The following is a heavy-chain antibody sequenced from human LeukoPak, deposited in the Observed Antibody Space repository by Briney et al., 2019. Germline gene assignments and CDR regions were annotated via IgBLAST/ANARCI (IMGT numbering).Heavy chain of an antibody. V-gene: IGHV3-64D*06. CDR2: ISSNGGST. J-gene: IGHJ1*01. CDR1: GFTLSSYA. CDR3: VKGREAAAGRGFQH. D-gene: IGHD6-13*01. Sequence: AGRSLRLSCSPSGFTLSSYAMHCVRQAPGKGLEYVSGISSNGGSTYYADSVKGRFTISRDNSKNTLYLQMSSLRAEDTAVYYCVKGREAAAGRGFQHWRQGTLVTVSS.